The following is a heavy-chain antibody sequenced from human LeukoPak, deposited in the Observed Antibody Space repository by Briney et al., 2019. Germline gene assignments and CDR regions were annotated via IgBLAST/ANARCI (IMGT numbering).Heavy chain of an antibody. V-gene: IGHV4-34*01. CDR1: GGTFSGHY. CDR3: ARGQEDWEVLQRAVKYDF. J-gene: IGHJ4*02. CDR2: MNQSGST. D-gene: IGHD1-26*01. Sequence: SETLSLTCAVYGGTFSGHYWSWIRQPPGKGLEWIGEMNQSGSTNYNPSLKSRVTISVDTSKNQFSLKLTSVTAADTAVYYCARGQEDWEVLQRAVKYDFWGQGTLVTVSS.